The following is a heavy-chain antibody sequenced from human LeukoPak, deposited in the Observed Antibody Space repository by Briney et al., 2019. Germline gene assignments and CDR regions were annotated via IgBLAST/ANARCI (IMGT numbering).Heavy chain of an antibody. Sequence: PSETLSLTCTVSGGSITGGSYYWAWIRQSPGKGLPWIGSVYYSGSTHYSSSLKSRVTISVDTSKNQFSLKLSSVTAADTAVYYCASLSYYYDSSGYIDYWGQGTLVTVSS. CDR2: VYYSGST. D-gene: IGHD3-22*01. V-gene: IGHV4-39*01. J-gene: IGHJ4*02. CDR1: GGSITGGSYY. CDR3: ASLSYYYDSSGYIDY.